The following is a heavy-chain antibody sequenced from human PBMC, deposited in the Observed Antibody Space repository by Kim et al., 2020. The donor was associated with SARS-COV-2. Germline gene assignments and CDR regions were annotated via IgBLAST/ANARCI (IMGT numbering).Heavy chain of an antibody. CDR1: GFSVSDNY. J-gene: IGHJ4*01. CDR3: ARGFPIDSALGH. CDR2: FYTGGST. V-gene: IGHV3-53*01. D-gene: IGHD3-10*01. Sequence: GGSLRLSCAASGFSVSDNYVAWVRQAPGKGLEWISVFYTGGSTYYADSVRGRFSISRDTSLNTVFLQMSSLRAEDTAIYFCARGFPIDSALGHWGHGTPVTVSS.